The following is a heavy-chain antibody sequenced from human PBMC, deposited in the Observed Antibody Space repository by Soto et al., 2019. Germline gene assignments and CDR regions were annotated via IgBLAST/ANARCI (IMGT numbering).Heavy chain of an antibody. Sequence: QVQLQESGPGLVKPSQTLSLTCTVSGGSISSGGYYWSWIRQHPGKGLEWIGYIYYSGSTYYNPSLKSRVTISVDTSKNQFSLKLSSVTAADTAVYYCARASPSERFGVVITDYFDYWGQGTLVTVSS. CDR2: IYYSGST. CDR3: ARASPSERFGVVITDYFDY. CDR1: GGSISSGGYY. J-gene: IGHJ4*02. D-gene: IGHD3-3*01. V-gene: IGHV4-31*03.